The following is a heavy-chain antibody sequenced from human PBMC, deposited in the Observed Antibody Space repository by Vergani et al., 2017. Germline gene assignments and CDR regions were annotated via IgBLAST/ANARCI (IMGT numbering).Heavy chain of an antibody. Sequence: QVQLQQWGAGLLKPSETLSLTCAVYGGSFSGYYWSWIRQPPGKGLEWIGEINHSGSTNYNPSLKSRVTISVDTSKHQFALKLSSVTAADTAVYYCARVIRGRQDYWGQGTLVTVSS. CDR2: INHSGST. CDR3: ARVIRGRQDY. V-gene: IGHV4-34*01. CDR1: GGSFSGYY. J-gene: IGHJ4*02.